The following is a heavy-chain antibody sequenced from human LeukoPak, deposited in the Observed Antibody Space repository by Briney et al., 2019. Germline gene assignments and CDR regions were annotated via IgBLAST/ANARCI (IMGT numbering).Heavy chain of an antibody. CDR2: IIPIFGTA. CDR3: ATGAGYVAAHHDY. D-gene: IGHD3-9*01. Sequence: SVKVSCKASGGTFSSYAISWVRQAPGQGLEWMGGIIPIFGTANYAQKFQGRVTITTDESTSTAYMELSSLRSEDTAVYYCATGAGYVAAHHDYWGQGTLVTVSS. V-gene: IGHV1-69*05. J-gene: IGHJ4*02. CDR1: GGTFSSYA.